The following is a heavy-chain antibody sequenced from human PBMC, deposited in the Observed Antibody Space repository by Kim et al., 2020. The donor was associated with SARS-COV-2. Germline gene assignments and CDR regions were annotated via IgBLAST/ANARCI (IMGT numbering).Heavy chain of an antibody. D-gene: IGHD3-3*01. CDR3: TQFFLK. CDR2: KPDGWTT. V-gene: IGHV3-15*01. J-gene: IGHJ4*02. Sequence: KPDGWTTAYAAPVKGRFIISWDDSKNTLYLQMNSLKSDDTARYYCTQFFLKWGQGTLVTVSS.